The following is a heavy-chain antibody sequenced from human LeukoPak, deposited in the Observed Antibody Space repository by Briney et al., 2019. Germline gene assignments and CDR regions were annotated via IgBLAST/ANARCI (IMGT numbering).Heavy chain of an antibody. CDR2: ISYDGSNK. D-gene: IGHD3-3*01. Sequence: GGSLRLSCAASGFTFSSYAMHWVRQAPGKGLEWVAVISYDGSNKYYADSVKGRFTISRDNSKNTLYLQMNSLRAEDTAVYYCARDRPPTFWSGYRGYYYYYYMDVWGKGTTVTVSS. V-gene: IGHV3-30-3*01. CDR3: ARDRPPTFWSGYRGYYYYYYMDV. J-gene: IGHJ6*03. CDR1: GFTFSSYA.